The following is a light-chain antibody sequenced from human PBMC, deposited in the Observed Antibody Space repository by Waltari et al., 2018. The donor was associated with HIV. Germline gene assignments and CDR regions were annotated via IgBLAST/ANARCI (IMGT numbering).Light chain of an antibody. CDR3: ASWDASLNVPV. CDR1: TSNLGRKT. J-gene: IGLJ3*02. CDR2: YNS. Sequence: QSVLTQPPSASGTPGQRVTISCSGSTSNLGRKTVNWYQQLPGTAPKLLIYYNSQRPSGVPDRFSGSKSGTSASLAISGLQSEDEADYYCASWDASLNVPVFGGGTKLTVL. V-gene: IGLV1-44*01.